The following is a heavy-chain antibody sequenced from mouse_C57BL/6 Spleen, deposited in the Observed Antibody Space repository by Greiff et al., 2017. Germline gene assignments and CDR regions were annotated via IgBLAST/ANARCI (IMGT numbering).Heavy chain of an antibody. J-gene: IGHJ4*01. Sequence: VQLQQSGAELVKPGASVKLSCTASGFNIKDYYMHWVKQRTEQGLEWIGRIDPEDGDTKYAPKFQGKATITADTSSNTAYLLLSSLTSEDTSVYYCARKGLLLYYYAMDYWGQGTSVTVSS. V-gene: IGHV14-2*01. CDR3: ARKGLLLYYYAMDY. CDR2: IDPEDGDT. D-gene: IGHD2-3*01. CDR1: GFNIKDYY.